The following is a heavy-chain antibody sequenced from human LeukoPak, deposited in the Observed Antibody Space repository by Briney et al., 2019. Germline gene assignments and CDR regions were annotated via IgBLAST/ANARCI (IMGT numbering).Heavy chain of an antibody. J-gene: IGHJ5*02. D-gene: IGHD2-2*01. V-gene: IGHV1-18*04. Sequence: ASVKVSCKASGYTFTSYGISWLRQAPGQGLEWLGWVSAYNGETHYIYDLQGRVTMTTDTSTRTAYMELRSLRSEDTAVYYCARDLVVVPAAMENYFDPWGQGTLVTVSS. CDR1: GYTFTSYG. CDR2: VSAYNGET. CDR3: ARDLVVVPAAMENYFDP.